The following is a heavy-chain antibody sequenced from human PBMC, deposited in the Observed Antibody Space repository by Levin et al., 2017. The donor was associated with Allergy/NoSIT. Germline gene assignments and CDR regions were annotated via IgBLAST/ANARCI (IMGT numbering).Heavy chain of an antibody. D-gene: IGHD3-22*01. CDR2: IIPILGIA. CDR1: GGTFSSYT. V-gene: IGHV1-69*02. CDR3: ASSCYEYYYDSSGCDY. J-gene: IGHJ4*02. Sequence: SVKVSCKASGGTFSSYTISWVRQAPGQGLEWMGRIIPILGIANYAQKFQGRVTITADKSTSTAYMELSSLRSEDTAVYYCASSCYEYYYDSSGCDYWGQGTLVTVSS.